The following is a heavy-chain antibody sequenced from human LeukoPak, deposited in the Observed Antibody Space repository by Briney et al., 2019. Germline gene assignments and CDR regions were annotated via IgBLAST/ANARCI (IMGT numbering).Heavy chain of an antibody. CDR2: INPNSGGT. J-gene: IGHJ4*02. V-gene: IGHV1-2*02. D-gene: IGHD1-1*01. CDR3: ARVNWNDVGVYFDY. Sequence: GASVKVSCKASGYTFTGYYMHWVRQAPGQGLEWMGWINPNSGGTNYAQKFQGRVTMTRDTSISTAYMELSRLRSDDTAVYYCARVNWNDVGVYFDYWGQGTLVTVSS. CDR1: GYTFTGYY.